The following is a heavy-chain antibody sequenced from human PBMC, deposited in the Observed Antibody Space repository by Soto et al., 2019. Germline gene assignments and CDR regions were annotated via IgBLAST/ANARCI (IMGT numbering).Heavy chain of an antibody. CDR2: ISYNGGNQ. D-gene: IGHD3-10*01. Sequence: QVQLVESGGGVVQPGRSLRLSCAASGFIFRNYAMHWVRQAPGKGLEWVAAISYNGGNQFYADSVKGRFTISRDNSRNTLYLQMNSLRDDDTAVYYCARDAPAEEWFGVPREYWGQGTLVTVS. V-gene: IGHV3-30-3*01. CDR1: GFIFRNYA. CDR3: ARDAPAEEWFGVPREY. J-gene: IGHJ4*02.